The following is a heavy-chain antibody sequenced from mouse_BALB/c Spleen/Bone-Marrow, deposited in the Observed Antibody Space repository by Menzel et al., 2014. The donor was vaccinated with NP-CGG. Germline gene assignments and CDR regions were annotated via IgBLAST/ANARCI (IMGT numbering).Heavy chain of an antibody. J-gene: IGHJ4*01. CDR3: ARNPIRRNAMDY. CDR2: IWSGGTT. D-gene: IGHD2-12*01. Sequence: QVQLKESGPGLVQPSQSLSITCTVSGFSLTSYGVHWVRQSPGKGLEWLGVIWSGGTTDYNAPFISRLSISKDNSKSQVFFKMNSLQAKDTAIYYCARNPIRRNAMDYWSQGTSVTVSS. V-gene: IGHV2-2*02. CDR1: GFSLTSYG.